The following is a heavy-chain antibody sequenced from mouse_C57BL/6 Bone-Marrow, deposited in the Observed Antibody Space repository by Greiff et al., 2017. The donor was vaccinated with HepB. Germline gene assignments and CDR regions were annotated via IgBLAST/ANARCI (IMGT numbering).Heavy chain of an antibody. CDR3: ARGAGGDY. CDR2: ISSGGSYT. CDR1: GFTFSSYG. V-gene: IGHV5-6*01. Sequence: EVQGVESGGDLVKPGGSLKLSCAASGFTFSSYGMSWVRQTPDKRLEWVATISSGGSYTYYPDSVKGRFTISRDNAKNTLYLQMSSLKSEDTAMYYCARGAGGDYWGQGTTLTVSS. J-gene: IGHJ2*01.